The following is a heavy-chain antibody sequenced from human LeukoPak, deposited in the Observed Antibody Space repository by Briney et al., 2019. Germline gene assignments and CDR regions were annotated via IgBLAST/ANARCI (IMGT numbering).Heavy chain of an antibody. CDR1: GGTFSKYT. D-gene: IGHD3-16*02. CDR3: ARGKGSYDYVWGSYHPDYYYYGMDV. CDR2: MNPNSGNT. Sequence: ASVKVSCKASGGTFSKYTISWVRQATGQGLEWMGWMNPNSGNTGYAQKFQGRVTMTRNTSISTAYMELSSLRSEDTAVYYCARGKGSYDYVWGSYHPDYYYYGMDVWGQGTTVTVSS. V-gene: IGHV1-8*01. J-gene: IGHJ6*02.